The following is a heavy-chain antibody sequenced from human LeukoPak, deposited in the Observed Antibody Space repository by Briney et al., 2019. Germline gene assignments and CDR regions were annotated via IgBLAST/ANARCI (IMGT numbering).Heavy chain of an antibody. V-gene: IGHV4-59*12. CDR2: IYYSGST. CDR3: ARRPRNYYDSSGNHWGNWFDP. D-gene: IGHD3-22*01. J-gene: IGHJ5*02. CDR1: GGSISSYY. Sequence: SETLSLTCTVSGGSISSYYWSWIRQPPGKGLEWIGYIYYSGSTNYNPSLKSRVTISVDTSKNQFSLKLSSVTAADTAVYYCARRPRNYYDSSGNHWGNWFDPWGQGTLVTVSS.